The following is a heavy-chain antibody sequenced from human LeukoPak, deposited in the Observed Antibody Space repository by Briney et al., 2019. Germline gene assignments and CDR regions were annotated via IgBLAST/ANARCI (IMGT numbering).Heavy chain of an antibody. J-gene: IGHJ3*02. CDR1: GFTFSNFW. D-gene: IGHD6-13*01. V-gene: IGHV3-74*01. CDR2: IISNENSA. Sequence: PGGSLRLSCAASGFTFSNFWMHWVRQAPGKGLVWVSRIISNENSATYADSVKGRFTISRDNAKNTLYLQMNSLRAEDTAVYYCVRGGIASAFDIWGQGTMVTVSS. CDR3: VRGGIASAFDI.